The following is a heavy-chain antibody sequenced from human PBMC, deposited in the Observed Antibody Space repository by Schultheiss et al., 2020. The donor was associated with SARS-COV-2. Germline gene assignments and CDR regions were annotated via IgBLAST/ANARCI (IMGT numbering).Heavy chain of an antibody. CDR3: ARDGQQLYGMDV. J-gene: IGHJ6*02. D-gene: IGHD6-13*01. CDR1: GFTFRSYA. CDR2: ISSSSSYT. V-gene: IGHV3-11*06. Sequence: GGSLRLSCAASGFTFRSYAMSWIRQAPGKGLEWVSYISSSSSYTNYADSVKGRFTISRDNAKNSLYLQMNSLRAEDTAVYYCARDGQQLYGMDVWGQGTTVTVSS.